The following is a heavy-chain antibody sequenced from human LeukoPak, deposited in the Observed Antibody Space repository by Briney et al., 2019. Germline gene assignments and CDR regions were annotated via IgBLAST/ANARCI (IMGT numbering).Heavy chain of an antibody. D-gene: IGHD6-13*01. Sequence: GGSLRLSCAASGFTFSSYAMSWVHQAPGKGLEWVSAISGSSGYTYYADSVKGRFTISRDNSKNTLYLQMNSLRAEDTAVYYCAKRGTIAAAGYYFDYWGQGTLVTVSS. V-gene: IGHV3-23*01. J-gene: IGHJ4*02. CDR2: ISGSSGYT. CDR1: GFTFSSYA. CDR3: AKRGTIAAAGYYFDY.